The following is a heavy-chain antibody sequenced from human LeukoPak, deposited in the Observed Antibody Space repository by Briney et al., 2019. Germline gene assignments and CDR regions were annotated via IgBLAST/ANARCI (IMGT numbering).Heavy chain of an antibody. CDR2: ISGSGSSI. V-gene: IGHV3-23*01. D-gene: IGHD2-15*01. CDR3: AKNRCSGGSCYSGESS. J-gene: IGHJ5*02. CDR1: GFTFSSYA. Sequence: GGSLRLSCAAFGFTFSSYAMSWVRQAPGKGLEWVSVISGSGSSIYCADSVKGRFSISRDNSKNTLYLQMNSLRAEDMAVYYCAKNRCSGGSCYSGESSWGQGTLVTVSS.